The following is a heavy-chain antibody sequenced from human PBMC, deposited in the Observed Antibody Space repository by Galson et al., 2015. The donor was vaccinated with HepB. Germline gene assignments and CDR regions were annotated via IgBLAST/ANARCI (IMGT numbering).Heavy chain of an antibody. CDR3: TTSDYGSN. V-gene: IGHV3-73*01. D-gene: IGHD4-17*01. CDR1: GFTFSVSP. Sequence: SLRLSCAASGFTFSVSPMHWVRQASGKGLEWVGRIRSKAHSYATEYGASVEGSFTISRDDSKNTAYLQMNSLKTEDTAVYFCTTSDYGSNWGQGTLVTVSS. CDR2: IRSKAHSYAT. J-gene: IGHJ4*02.